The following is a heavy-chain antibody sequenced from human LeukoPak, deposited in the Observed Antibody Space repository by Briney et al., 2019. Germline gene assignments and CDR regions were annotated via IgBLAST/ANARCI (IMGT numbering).Heavy chain of an antibody. V-gene: IGHV1-24*01. D-gene: IGHD1-26*01. J-gene: IGHJ3*02. Sequence: GASVKVSCKVSGYTLTELSMHWVRQAPGKGLEWMGGFDPEDGETIYAQKFQGRVTMTEDTSTDTAYMELSSLRSEDTAVYYCATDVRVGATTADAFDIWGQGTMVVVSS. CDR1: GYTLTELS. CDR3: ATDVRVGATTADAFDI. CDR2: FDPEDGET.